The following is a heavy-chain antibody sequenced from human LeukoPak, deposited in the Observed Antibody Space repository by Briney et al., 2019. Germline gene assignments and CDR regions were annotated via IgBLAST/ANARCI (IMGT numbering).Heavy chain of an antibody. Sequence: RSETLSLTCTVSGGSISSYYWSWIRQPPGKGLERIGYIYYSGSTNYNPSLKSRVTISVDTSKNQFSLKLSSVTAADTAVYYCARRSLSSPFDYWGQGTLVTVSS. CDR1: GGSISSYY. D-gene: IGHD6-6*01. J-gene: IGHJ4*02. CDR3: ARRSLSSPFDY. V-gene: IGHV4-59*01. CDR2: IYYSGST.